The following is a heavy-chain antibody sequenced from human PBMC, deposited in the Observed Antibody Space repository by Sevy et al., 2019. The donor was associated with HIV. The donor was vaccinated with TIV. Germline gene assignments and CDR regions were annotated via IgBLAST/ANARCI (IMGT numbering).Heavy chain of an antibody. CDR2: INTSGST. V-gene: IGHV4-4*07. Sequence: SETLSLTCTVSGDSFSSYFWAWIRQPAGKGLEWIGRINTSGSTNDNPSLKSRVTMSVDTSKSQFSLKVTSLTAADTAIYFCARSNWVTATNGFSKSYYFDYWGQGSLVTVSS. CDR3: ARSNWVTATNGFSKSYYFDY. J-gene: IGHJ4*02. CDR1: GDSFSSYF. D-gene: IGHD7-27*01.